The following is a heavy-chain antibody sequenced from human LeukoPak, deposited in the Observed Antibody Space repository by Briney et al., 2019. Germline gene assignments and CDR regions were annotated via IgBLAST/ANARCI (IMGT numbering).Heavy chain of an antibody. J-gene: IGHJ5*02. V-gene: IGHV3-11*01. CDR2: ISGSGNTI. CDR3: ARDLEQQMVLGRFDP. Sequence: SGGSLRLSCAASGFTFSDYYMSRIRQAPGKGLEWISYISGSGNTIYQADSVKGRFTISRDNAKNSLFLQMNSLRADDTAVYYCARDLEQQMVLGRFDPWGQGTLVIVSS. CDR1: GFTFSDYY. D-gene: IGHD6-13*01.